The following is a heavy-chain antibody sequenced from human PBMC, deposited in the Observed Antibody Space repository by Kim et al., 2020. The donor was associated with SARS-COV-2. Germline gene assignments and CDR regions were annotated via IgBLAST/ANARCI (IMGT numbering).Heavy chain of an antibody. CDR3: ARGEYSSSRVTLSGWYFDL. D-gene: IGHD6-13*01. J-gene: IGHJ2*01. Sequence: GGSLRLSCAASGFTFSSYDMHWVRQATGKGLEWVSAIGTAGDTYYPGSVKGRFTISRENAKNSLYLQMNSLRAGDTAVYYCARGEYSSSRVTLSGWYFDLWGRGTLVTVSS. CDR1: GFTFSSYD. CDR2: IGTAGDT. V-gene: IGHV3-13*01.